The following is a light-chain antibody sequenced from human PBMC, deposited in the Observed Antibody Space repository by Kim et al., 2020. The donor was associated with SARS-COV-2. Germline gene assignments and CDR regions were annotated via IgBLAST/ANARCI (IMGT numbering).Light chain of an antibody. V-gene: IGKV3-20*01. CDR2: DAS. Sequence: LTLCQRATLSCRASQSVDSSSLAWYQQKLGQAPRLLIYDASSRATGIPDRFTGTGSGTDFTLTISRLEPDEFAVYYCQHYGSSLYTFGQGTKLEI. J-gene: IGKJ2*01. CDR3: QHYGSSLYT. CDR1: QSVDSSS.